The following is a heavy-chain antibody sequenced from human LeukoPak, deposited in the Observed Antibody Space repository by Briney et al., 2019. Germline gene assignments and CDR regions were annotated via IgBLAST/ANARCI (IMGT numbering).Heavy chain of an antibody. CDR3: AELGITMIGGV. CDR2: INWNGGST. J-gene: IGHJ6*04. CDR1: GFTFDDYG. Sequence: GGSLRLSCAASGFTFDDYGMSWVRQAPGKGLEWVSGINWNGGSTGYADSVKGRFTISRDNAKNSLYLQMSSLRAEDTAVYYCAELGITMIGGVWGKGTTVTISS. D-gene: IGHD3-10*02. V-gene: IGHV3-20*04.